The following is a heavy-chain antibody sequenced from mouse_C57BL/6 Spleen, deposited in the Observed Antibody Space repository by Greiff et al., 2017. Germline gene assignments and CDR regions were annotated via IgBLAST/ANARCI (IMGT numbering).Heavy chain of an antibody. CDR2: IYPGSGST. Sequence: QVQPKQPGAELVKPGASVKMSCKASGYTFTSYWITWVKQRPGQGLEWIGDIYPGSGSTNYNEKFKSKATLTVDTSSSTAYMQLSSLTSEDSAVYYCARGRGNYLYAMDYWGQGTSVTVSS. D-gene: IGHD2-1*01. CDR3: ARGRGNYLYAMDY. J-gene: IGHJ4*01. CDR1: GYTFTSYW. V-gene: IGHV1-55*01.